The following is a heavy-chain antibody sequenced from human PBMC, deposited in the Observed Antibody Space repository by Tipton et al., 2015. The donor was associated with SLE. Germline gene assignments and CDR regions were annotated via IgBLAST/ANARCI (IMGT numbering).Heavy chain of an antibody. D-gene: IGHD3-16*01. CDR3: AGELIPLCGMGF. CDR1: GFSFSSYE. V-gene: IGHV3-48*03. J-gene: IGHJ6*02. Sequence: SLRLSCVTSGFSFSSYEMIWVRQAPGKGLEWVSSISSAGAIYYADSVKGRFTISRDNSKNTLYLQMNSLRAEDTAVYYCAGELIPLCGMGFWGQGTTVIVSS. CDR2: ISSAGAI.